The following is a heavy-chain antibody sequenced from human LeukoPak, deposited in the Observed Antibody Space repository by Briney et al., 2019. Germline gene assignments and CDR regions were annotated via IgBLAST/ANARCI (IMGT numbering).Heavy chain of an antibody. CDR2: ICTSGST. CDR1: GDSISSGSYY. V-gene: IGHV4-61*02. D-gene: IGHD3-22*01. J-gene: IGHJ3*02. Sequence: SQTLSLTCTVSGDSISSGSYYWRWMRQPAGEGLVWFWRICTSGSTNYNPSLKSRVTISVDTSKNQFSLKLSSVTAADTAVYYCARAYYDSSGYYPDAFDIWGQGTMVTVSS. CDR3: ARAYYDSSGYYPDAFDI.